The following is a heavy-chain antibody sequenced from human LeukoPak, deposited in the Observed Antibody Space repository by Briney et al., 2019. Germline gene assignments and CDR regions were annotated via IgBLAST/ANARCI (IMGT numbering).Heavy chain of an antibody. J-gene: IGHJ4*02. Sequence: SVKVSCKASGGTFSSYAISWVRQAPGQGLEWMGGIIPIFGTANYAQKFQGRVTITADESTSTAYMELSSLRSEDTAVYYCAAARGIAAAGIAVWDYYFDYWGQGTLVTVSS. CDR1: GGTFSSYA. CDR3: AAARGIAAAGIAVWDYYFDY. D-gene: IGHD6-13*01. CDR2: IIPIFGTA. V-gene: IGHV1-69*13.